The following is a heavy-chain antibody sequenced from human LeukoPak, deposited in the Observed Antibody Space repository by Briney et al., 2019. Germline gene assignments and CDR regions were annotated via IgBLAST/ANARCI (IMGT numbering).Heavy chain of an antibody. D-gene: IGHD5-18*01. CDR1: GGTFSSYA. CDR3: ARDPFVGGYSYGYFDY. CDR2: IIPIFGTA. J-gene: IGHJ4*02. Sequence: GASVKVSCKASGGTFSSYAISWVRQAPGQGLEWMGGIIPIFGTANYAQKFQGRVTITADKSTSTAYMELSSLRSEDTAVYYCARDPFVGGYSYGYFDYWGQGTLVTVSS. V-gene: IGHV1-69*06.